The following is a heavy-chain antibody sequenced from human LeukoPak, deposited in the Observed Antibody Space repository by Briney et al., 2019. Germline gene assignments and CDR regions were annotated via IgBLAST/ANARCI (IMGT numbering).Heavy chain of an antibody. CDR2: ISPGGGPT. Sequence: GGSLRLSCAGSGFPFSSHGMNWVRQAPGKGLEWVSGISPGGGPTYYADSVKGRFTISRDDSKNTLYLQMKNLRAEDTAVYFCARGGVDYYGSGTYYLMYYFDYWGQGALVTVSS. V-gene: IGHV3-23*01. J-gene: IGHJ4*02. CDR1: GFPFSSHG. D-gene: IGHD3-10*01. CDR3: ARGGVDYYGSGTYYLMYYFDY.